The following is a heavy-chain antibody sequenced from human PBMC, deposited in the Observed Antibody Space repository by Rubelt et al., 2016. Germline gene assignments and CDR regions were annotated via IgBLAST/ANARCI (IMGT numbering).Heavy chain of an antibody. V-gene: IGHV4-31*03. CDR2: IYYSGST. CDR3: ARGQGGNSNY. D-gene: IGHD4-23*01. CDR1: GGSISSGGYY. J-gene: IGHJ4*02. Sequence: QVQLQESGPGLVKPSQTLSLTCTVSGGSISSGGYYWSWIRQHPGKGLEWIGYIYYSGSTYYNPSLNSRVTRSVDTSKNQFALKLSSVTAADTAVYYCARGQGGNSNYWGQGTLVTVSS.